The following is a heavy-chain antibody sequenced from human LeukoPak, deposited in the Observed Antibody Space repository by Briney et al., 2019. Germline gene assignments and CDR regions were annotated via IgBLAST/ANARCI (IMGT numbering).Heavy chain of an antibody. CDR3: VRDGGRLNFGNGASFDY. CDR2: IKSDGSST. J-gene: IGHJ4*02. CDR1: GFTFSTPW. Sequence: PGGSLRLSCAASGFTFSTPWMYWVRQAPGKGLVWVSRIKSDGSSTSYADSVKGRFTISRDNAKNTLYLQMNSLRAEDTAMYYCVRDGGRLNFGNGASFDYWGQGTLVTVSS. D-gene: IGHD1-1*01. V-gene: IGHV3-74*01.